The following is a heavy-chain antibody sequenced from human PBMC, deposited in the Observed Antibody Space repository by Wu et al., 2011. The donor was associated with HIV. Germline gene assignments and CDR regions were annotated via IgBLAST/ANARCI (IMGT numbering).Heavy chain of an antibody. CDR1: GATFSSYA. D-gene: IGHD2-2*01. Sequence: QVQLVQSGAEVKKPGSSVKVSCKASGATFSSYAISWVRQAPGQGLEWMGRIIPIFGTANYAQKFQGRVTITADAAITTSYMELSRLTSEDTAVYYCAXEGQVPSGHISYFHLWGQAPWCPSP. CDR2: IIPIFGTA. V-gene: IGHV1-69*15. J-gene: IGHJ1*01. CDR3: AXEGQVPSGHISYFHL.